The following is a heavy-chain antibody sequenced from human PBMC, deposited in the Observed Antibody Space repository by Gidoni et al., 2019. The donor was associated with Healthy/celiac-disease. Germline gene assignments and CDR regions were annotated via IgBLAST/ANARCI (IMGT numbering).Heavy chain of an antibody. CDR2: ISSNGGST. CDR3: VKSTDYDFWSGPNWFDP. CDR1: GFTFSSYA. D-gene: IGHD3-3*01. J-gene: IGHJ5*02. Sequence: EVQLVESGGGLVQPGGSLRLSCSASGFTFSSYAMQWVRQAPGKGLEYVSAISSNGGSTYYADSVKGRFTISRDNSKNTLYLQMSSLRAEDTAVYYCVKSTDYDFWSGPNWFDPWGQGTLVTVSS. V-gene: IGHV3-64D*06.